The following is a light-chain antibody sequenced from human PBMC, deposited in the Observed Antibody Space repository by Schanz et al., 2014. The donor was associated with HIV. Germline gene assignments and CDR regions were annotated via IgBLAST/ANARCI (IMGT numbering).Light chain of an antibody. CDR2: EVN. Sequence: QFALTQPPSASGSPGQSVTISCTGTSSDVGGYNYVSWYQHHPGKAPKLLISEVNKRPSGVPDRFSGSKSGNTASLTVSGLQAEDEADYYCSSYEGIHNWVFGGGTKVTVL. J-gene: IGLJ2*01. V-gene: IGLV2-8*01. CDR1: SSDVGGYNY. CDR3: SSYEGIHNWV.